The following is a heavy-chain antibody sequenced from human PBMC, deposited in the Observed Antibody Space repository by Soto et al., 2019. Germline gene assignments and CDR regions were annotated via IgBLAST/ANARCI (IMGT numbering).Heavy chain of an antibody. V-gene: IGHV3-74*01. CDR2: INSDGSST. CDR1: GFTSSSYW. Sequence: GGSLRLSCAASGFTSSSYWMHWVRQAPGKGLVWVSRINSDGSSTSYADSVKGRFTISRDNAKNTLYLQMNSLRAEDTAVYYCARESGRYFDWLPTVRPSDAFDIWGQGTMVTVSS. J-gene: IGHJ3*02. D-gene: IGHD3-9*01. CDR3: ARESGRYFDWLPTVRPSDAFDI.